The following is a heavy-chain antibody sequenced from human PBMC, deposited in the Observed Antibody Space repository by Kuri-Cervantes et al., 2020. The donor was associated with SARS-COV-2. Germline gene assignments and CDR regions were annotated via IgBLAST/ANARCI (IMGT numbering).Heavy chain of an antibody. CDR2: INSDGSST. V-gene: IGHV3-74*01. CDR3: ARLGVAAAGSYYYGMDV. CDR1: GFTFSSYW. D-gene: IGHD6-13*01. J-gene: IGHJ6*02. Sequence: GESLKISCAASGFTFSSYWMHWVRQAPGKGLVWVSRINSDGSSTSYADSVKGRFTISRDNAKNTLYLQMNSLRAEDTAVYYCARLGVAAAGSYYYGMDVWGQGTTVTVSS.